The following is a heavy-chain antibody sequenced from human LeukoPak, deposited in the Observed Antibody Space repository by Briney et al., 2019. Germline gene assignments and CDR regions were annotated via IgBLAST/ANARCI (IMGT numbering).Heavy chain of an antibody. J-gene: IGHJ5*02. Sequence: SETLSLTCTVSGGSISSYYWSWIRQPAVKGLEWIGRIYPSGSTNYNPSLKSRVTMSVDTSKNQFSLKLSSVTAADTAVYYCARDATPTVTKHNNWFDPWGQGTLVTVSS. CDR1: GGSISSYY. CDR3: ARDATPTVTKHNNWFDP. V-gene: IGHV4-4*07. D-gene: IGHD4-17*01. CDR2: IYPSGST.